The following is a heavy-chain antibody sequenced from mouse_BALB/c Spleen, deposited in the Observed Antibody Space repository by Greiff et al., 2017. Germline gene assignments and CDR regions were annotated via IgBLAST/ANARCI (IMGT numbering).Heavy chain of an antibody. CDR1: GFAFSSYD. D-gene: IGHD2-3*01. J-gene: IGHJ2*01. Sequence: DVILVESGGGLVKPGGSLKLSCAASGFAFSSYDMSWVRQTPEKRLEWVAYISSGGGSTYYPDTVKGRFTISRDNAKNTLYLQMSSLKSEDTAMYYVARHVFDGYFDYWGQGTTLTVSS. V-gene: IGHV5-12-1*01. CDR2: ISSGGGST. CDR3: ARHVFDGYFDY.